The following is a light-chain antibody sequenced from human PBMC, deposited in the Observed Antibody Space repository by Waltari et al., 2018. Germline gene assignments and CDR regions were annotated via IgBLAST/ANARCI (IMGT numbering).Light chain of an antibody. Sequence: DIQMTLSPSSLSVSVGDRVTITCQASQDIRNYLNWYQQKPGKAPELLIYDASNLETGVPSRFSGSGSGTHFTFTISSLQPEDIATYYCQHYDDLITFGQGTRLDLK. J-gene: IGKJ5*01. V-gene: IGKV1-33*01. CDR1: QDIRNY. CDR3: QHYDDLIT. CDR2: DAS.